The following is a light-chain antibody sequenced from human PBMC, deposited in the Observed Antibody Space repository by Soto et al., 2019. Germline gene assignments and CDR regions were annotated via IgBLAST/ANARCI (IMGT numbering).Light chain of an antibody. V-gene: IGKV1-6*01. CDR1: QAIRNY. J-gene: IGKJ1*01. CDR2: AAS. Sequence: AIQMTQSPSSLSASVGDRVTITCRASQAIRNYLGWYQQKPGQAPKVLIYAASSLQSGVPSRFSGSGSGTDFTLTISSLQPEDFATYYCLQDYSYPRTFGQGTKVEI. CDR3: LQDYSYPRT.